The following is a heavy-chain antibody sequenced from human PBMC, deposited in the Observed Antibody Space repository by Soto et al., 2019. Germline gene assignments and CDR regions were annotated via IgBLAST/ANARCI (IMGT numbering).Heavy chain of an antibody. CDR3: ATGVDTAKSGY. J-gene: IGHJ4*02. V-gene: IGHV3-53*01. Sequence: VPLVESGGDLIQPGGSLRLSCAASGFSFNYNHMTWVRQAPGRGPEWVSTVYYIGNTYHADSVKGRFTISRDTSKNMLYLQMNSLRAEDTAVYYCATGVDTAKSGYWGQGTLVTVSS. CDR1: GFSFNYNH. D-gene: IGHD5-18*01. CDR2: VYYIGNT.